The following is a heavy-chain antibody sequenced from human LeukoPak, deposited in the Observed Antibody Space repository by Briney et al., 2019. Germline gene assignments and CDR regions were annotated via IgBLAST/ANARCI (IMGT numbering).Heavy chain of an antibody. J-gene: IGHJ3*02. CDR3: VRDSDYQRNSGVSYAHYDALDI. CDR2: IKTDRSVK. V-gene: IGHV3-7*01. Sequence: GGSLRLSCAASGFNFSTFWMAWIRQAPGKGLEWVANIKTDRSVKHYMDSMEGRFTISRDNAGSSLYLQINSLRAEDTALYYCVRDSDYQRNSGVSYAHYDALDIWGHGTMVTVSS. D-gene: IGHD3-16*01. CDR1: GFNFSTFW.